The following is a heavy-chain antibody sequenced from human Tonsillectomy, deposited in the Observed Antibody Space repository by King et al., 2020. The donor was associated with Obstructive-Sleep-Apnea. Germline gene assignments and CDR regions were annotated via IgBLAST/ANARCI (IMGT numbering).Heavy chain of an antibody. CDR3: ARVFQGSNWGLYFDL. CDR2: ITSSSGII. Sequence: VQLVESGGGLVKPGGSLRLSCAASGFPNSDYYMSWIRQAPGKGLEWVSYITSSSGIIYYADSVTGRFTISRDNAKNSLYLQMNSLRAEDTAVYYCARVFQGSNWGLYFDLWGQGTLVTVTS. J-gene: IGHJ4*02. D-gene: IGHD7-27*01. CDR1: GFPNSDYY. V-gene: IGHV3-11*01.